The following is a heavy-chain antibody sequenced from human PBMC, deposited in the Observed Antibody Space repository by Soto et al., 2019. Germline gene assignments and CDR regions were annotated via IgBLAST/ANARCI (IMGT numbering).Heavy chain of an antibody. Sequence: QVQLVQSGAEVKKPGASVKVSCKASGYTFTSYAMHWVRQAPGQRLEWMGWINAGNGNTKYSQKFQGRVTITRDTAXRXXYMELSSRRSEDTAVYYCARGPSPAAAPPNNWFDPWGQGTLVTVSS. CDR1: GYTFTSYA. J-gene: IGHJ5*02. V-gene: IGHV1-3*01. CDR3: ARGPSPAAAPPNNWFDP. CDR2: INAGNGNT. D-gene: IGHD6-13*01.